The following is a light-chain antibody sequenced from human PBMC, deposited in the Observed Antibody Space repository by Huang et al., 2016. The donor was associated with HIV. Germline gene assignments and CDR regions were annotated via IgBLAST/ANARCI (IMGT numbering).Light chain of an antibody. V-gene: IGKV1-27*01. J-gene: IGKJ2*01. Sequence: DIHMTPSPSSLSSSVGDRVTITCRARQDIRNYLAWYQQKPGTAPTRLISAASTLQSGVPSRFSGSGSGTDFTLTIGRLQPEDVATYYCQKYNRAPYTFGQGTKLEIK. CDR1: QDIRNY. CDR2: AAS. CDR3: QKYNRAPYT.